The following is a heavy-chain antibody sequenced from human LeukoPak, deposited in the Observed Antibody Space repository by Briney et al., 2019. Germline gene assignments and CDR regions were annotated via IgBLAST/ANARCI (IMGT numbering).Heavy chain of an antibody. CDR2: INPNSGGT. CDR3: ARDHCSGGSCYLTPDY. Sequence: ASVKVSRKASGYTFTGYYMHWVRQASGQGLEWMGWINPNSGGTNYAQKFQGRVTMTRDTSISTAYMELSRLRSDDTAVYYCARDHCSGGSCYLTPDYWGQGTLVTVSS. CDR1: GYTFTGYY. D-gene: IGHD2-15*01. J-gene: IGHJ4*02. V-gene: IGHV1-2*02.